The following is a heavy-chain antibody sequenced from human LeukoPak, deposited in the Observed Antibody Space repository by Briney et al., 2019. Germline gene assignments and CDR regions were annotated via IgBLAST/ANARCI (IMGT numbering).Heavy chain of an antibody. CDR1: GYTFTSYD. CDR2: MNPNSGNT. J-gene: IGHJ4*02. D-gene: IGHD6-19*01. CDR3: ARVRSSTHSGWYGY. Sequence: ASVKVSCKASGYTFTSYDINWVRQATGQGLEWMGWMNPNSGNTGYAQKFQGRVTMTRNTSISTAYMELSSLRSEDTAVYYCARVRSSTHSGWYGYWGQGTLVTVSS. V-gene: IGHV1-8*01.